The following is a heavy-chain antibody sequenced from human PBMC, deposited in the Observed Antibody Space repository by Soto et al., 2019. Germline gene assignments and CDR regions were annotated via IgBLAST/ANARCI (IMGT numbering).Heavy chain of an antibody. CDR1: GGSISSGGYC. Sequence: QLQLQESGSGLVKPSQTLSLTCAVSGGSISSGGYCWSWIRQPPGKGLEWIGYIYHSGSTYYNPYLKSRVPISVDRSKNQFSLKLSSVTAADTAVYYCAAGAIFGVVPLDYWGQGTLVTGSS. D-gene: IGHD3-3*01. CDR3: AAGAIFGVVPLDY. J-gene: IGHJ4*02. CDR2: IYHSGST. V-gene: IGHV4-30-2*01.